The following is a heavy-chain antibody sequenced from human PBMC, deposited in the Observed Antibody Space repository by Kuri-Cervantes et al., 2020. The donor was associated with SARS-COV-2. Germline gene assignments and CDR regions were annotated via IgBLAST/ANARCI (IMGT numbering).Heavy chain of an antibody. V-gene: IGHV1-69*06. CDR1: GGTFSSYA. Sequence: SVKVSCKASGGTFSSYAISWVRQAPGQGLEWMGGIIPIFGTANYAQKFQGRVTITADKSTSTAYVELSSLRSEDTAVYYCAREGAGTLCTSRYYGMDVWGQGTTVTVSS. D-gene: IGHD3-10*01. J-gene: IGHJ6*02. CDR3: AREGAGTLCTSRYYGMDV. CDR2: IIPIFGTA.